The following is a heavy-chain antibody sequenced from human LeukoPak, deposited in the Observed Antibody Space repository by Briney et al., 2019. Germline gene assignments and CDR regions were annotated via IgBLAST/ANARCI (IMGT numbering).Heavy chain of an antibody. CDR3: ARGDGFGGYDLISY. J-gene: IGHJ4*02. Sequence: ASVKGSCKASGYTFTGYFMHWVRQAPGQGLEWMGWINPNSGGTNYAQKFQGRVTMTRDTSISTAYMELSRLRSDDTAVYYCARGDGFGGYDLISYLGQGTLVTVSS. CDR2: INPNSGGT. V-gene: IGHV1-2*02. CDR1: GYTFTGYF. D-gene: IGHD5-12*01.